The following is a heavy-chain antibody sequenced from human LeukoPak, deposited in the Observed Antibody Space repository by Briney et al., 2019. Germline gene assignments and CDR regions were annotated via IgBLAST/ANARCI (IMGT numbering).Heavy chain of an antibody. Sequence: ASVKVSCKASGYTFTSYDINWVRQATGQGLEWMGWMNPNSGNTGYAQKFQGRVTMTRNTSISTAYMELSSLRSEDTAVYYCASWPGEAHNSLWSGPFDHWGQGTLVTVSS. CDR1: GYTFTSYD. J-gene: IGHJ4*02. V-gene: IGHV1-8*01. CDR2: MNPNSGNT. CDR3: ASWPGEAHNSLWSGPFDH. D-gene: IGHD3-3*01.